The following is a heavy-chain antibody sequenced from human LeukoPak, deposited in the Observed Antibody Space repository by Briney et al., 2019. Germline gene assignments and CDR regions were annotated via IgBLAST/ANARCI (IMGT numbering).Heavy chain of an antibody. CDR2: IYYSGST. D-gene: IGHD3-22*01. CDR1: GGSISSSSYY. CDR3: ARQWLLTVEYFQH. V-gene: IGHV4-39*01. Sequence: SETLSLTCTVSGGSISSSSYYWGWIRQPPGKGLEWIGSIYYSGSTYYNPSLKSRVTISVATSKNQFSLKLSSVTAADTAVYYCARQWLLTVEYFQHWGQGTLVTVSS. J-gene: IGHJ1*01.